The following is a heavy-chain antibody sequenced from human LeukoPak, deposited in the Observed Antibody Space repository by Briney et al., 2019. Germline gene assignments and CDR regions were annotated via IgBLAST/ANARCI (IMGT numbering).Heavy chain of an antibody. CDR3: ARRVSDYGDYFDY. V-gene: IGHV3-21*01. D-gene: IGHD4-17*01. J-gene: IGHJ4*02. CDR1: GFTFSSYS. Sequence: GGSLRLSCAASGFTFSSYSMNWVRQAPGKGLEWVSSISSSSTYIYYADSVKGRFTISRDNAKNSLYLQMNSLRAEDTAVYYCARRVSDYGDYFDYWGQGTLVTVSS. CDR2: ISSSSTYI.